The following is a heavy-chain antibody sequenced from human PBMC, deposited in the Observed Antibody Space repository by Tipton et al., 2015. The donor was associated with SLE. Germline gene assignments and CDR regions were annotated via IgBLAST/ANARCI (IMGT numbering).Heavy chain of an antibody. D-gene: IGHD2-15*01. CDR3: ASFRHCSSVSCYHFDY. CDR1: GASVRNHY. V-gene: IGHV4-59*02. Sequence: TLSLTCTVSGASVRNHYWRWIRQSPVKGLEWIGYVSGTGNTDYNPSLESRVTISIDTSRNQFSLKLTSVTAADTAVYYCASFRHCSSVSCYHFDYWGQGKLVTVYS. J-gene: IGHJ4*02. CDR2: VSGTGNT.